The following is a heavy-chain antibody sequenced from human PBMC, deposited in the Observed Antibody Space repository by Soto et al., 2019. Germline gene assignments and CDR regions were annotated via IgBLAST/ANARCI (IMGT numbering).Heavy chain of an antibody. CDR1: GFTFDDYA. J-gene: IGHJ4*02. CDR2: ISWDSGTI. CDR3: AKDSTSYYYDSSGYYYFDY. D-gene: IGHD3-22*01. Sequence: GGSLRLSCAASGFTFDDYAMHWVRQAPGKGLEWVSGISWDSGTIGYADSVKGRFTISRDNAKNSLYLQMNSLRGEDTALYYCAKDSTSYYYDSSGYYYFDYWGQGTLVTVSS. V-gene: IGHV3-9*01.